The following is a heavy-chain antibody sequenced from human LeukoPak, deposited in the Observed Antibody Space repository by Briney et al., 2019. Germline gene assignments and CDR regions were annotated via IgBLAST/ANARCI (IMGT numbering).Heavy chain of an antibody. CDR2: IYYSGST. D-gene: IGHD6-13*01. CDR3: ARDLYSSRTNDAFVI. CDR1: GGSFSSYY. J-gene: IGHJ3*02. V-gene: IGHV4-39*07. Sequence: TETLSLTCAVYGGSFSSYYWGWIRQPPGKGLEWIGSIYYSGSTYYNPSLKSRVTISVGASKNQFSLKLSSVTAADTAVYYCARDLYSSRTNDAFVIWGQGTMVTVSS.